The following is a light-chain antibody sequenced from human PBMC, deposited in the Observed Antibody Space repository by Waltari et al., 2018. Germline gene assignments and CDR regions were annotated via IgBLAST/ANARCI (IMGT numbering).Light chain of an antibody. CDR2: GAT. V-gene: IGKV3-20*01. J-gene: IGKJ2*01. CDR1: QIVISSY. Sequence: EVVMTQSPATLSVSPGEKSTLSRRARQIVISSYLAWYQLKPGQAPRLLIFGATSRAGGTPDRFSGRGSGTDFTLTISRLEPEDFAVYYCQLYDISPMYTFGQGTNLQIK. CDR3: QLYDISPMYT.